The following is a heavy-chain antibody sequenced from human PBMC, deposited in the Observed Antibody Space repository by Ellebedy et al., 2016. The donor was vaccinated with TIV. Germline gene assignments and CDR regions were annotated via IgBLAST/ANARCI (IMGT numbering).Heavy chain of an antibody. CDR2: MNPNSGNT. D-gene: IGHD1-26*01. J-gene: IGHJ2*01. CDR3: ARLPEDTELNWYFDL. Sequence: ASVKVSXXASGYTFTSYDINWVRQATGQGLEWMGWMNPNSGNTGYAQKFQGRVTMTRNTSISTAYMELSSLRSEDTAVYYCARLPEDTELNWYFDLWGRGALVTVSS. CDR1: GYTFTSYD. V-gene: IGHV1-8*01.